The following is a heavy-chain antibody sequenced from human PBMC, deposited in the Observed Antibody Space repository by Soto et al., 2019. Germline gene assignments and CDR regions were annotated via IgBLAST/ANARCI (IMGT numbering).Heavy chain of an antibody. CDR2: IYSGGST. CDR3: ARGGYCSSTSCYGRDGMDV. Sequence: EVQLVETGGGLIQPGGSLRLSCAASGFTVSDNYMSWVRQAPGKGLEWVSVIYSGGSTYYADSVKGRFTISRDNSRNTVYLQMNSLRAEDTAVYYCARGGYCSSTSCYGRDGMDVWGQGTTVTVSS. V-gene: IGHV3-53*02. J-gene: IGHJ6*02. D-gene: IGHD2-2*01. CDR1: GFTVSDNY.